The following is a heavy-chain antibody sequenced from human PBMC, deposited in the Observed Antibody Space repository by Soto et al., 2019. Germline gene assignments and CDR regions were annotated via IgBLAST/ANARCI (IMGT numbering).Heavy chain of an antibody. CDR3: ARHRATVTTSFQH. J-gene: IGHJ1*01. V-gene: IGHV4-39*01. CDR2: IYYSGST. Sequence: QLQLQESGPGLVKPSETLSLTCTVSGGSISSSSYYWGWIRQPPGKGLEWIGSIYYSGSTYYNPSLKSRVTISVDTSKNQFSLKLSSVTAADTAVYYCARHRATVTTSFQHWGQGTLVTVSS. CDR1: GGSISSSSYY. D-gene: IGHD4-17*01.